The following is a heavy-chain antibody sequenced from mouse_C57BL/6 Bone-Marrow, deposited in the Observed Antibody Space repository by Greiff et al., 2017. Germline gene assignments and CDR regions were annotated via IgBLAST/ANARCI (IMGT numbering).Heavy chain of an antibody. V-gene: IGHV5-12*01. J-gene: IGHJ1*03. Sequence: EVHLVESGGGLVQPGGSLKLSCAASGFTFSDYYMYWVRQTPEKRLEWVAYISNGGGSTYYPDTVKGRFTISRDNAKNTLYLQMSRLKSEDTAMYYSARLEARYWYFDVWGTGTTVTVSS. CDR2: ISNGGGST. CDR1: GFTFSDYY. CDR3: ARLEARYWYFDV.